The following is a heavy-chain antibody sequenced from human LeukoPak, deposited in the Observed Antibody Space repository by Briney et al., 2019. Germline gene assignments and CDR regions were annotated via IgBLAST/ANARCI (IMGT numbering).Heavy chain of an antibody. CDR3: ARGAGHSYGNFDY. J-gene: IGHJ4*02. D-gene: IGHD5-18*01. V-gene: IGHV1-2*02. CDR1: GYTFTSYY. Sequence: ASVKVSCKASGYTFTSYYMHWVRQAPGQGLEWMGWINPNSGGTNYAQKFQGRVTMTRDTSISTAYMELSRLTSDDTAVYYCARGAGHSYGNFDYWGQETLVTVSS. CDR2: INPNSGGT.